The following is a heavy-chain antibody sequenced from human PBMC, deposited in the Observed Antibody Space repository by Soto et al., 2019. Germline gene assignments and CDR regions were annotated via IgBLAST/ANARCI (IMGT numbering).Heavy chain of an antibody. J-gene: IGHJ4*02. CDR3: ARDRAGALYFDF. Sequence: QVQLQESGPGLVKPSQTLSLTCTVSGGSISSGGYYWSWIRQHPGKGLEWIGYIYYSGSTYYNPSLKSRASISVNTSKNQFSLKLSSVTAADTAVYFCARDRAGALYFDFWGQGTLVTVS. CDR1: GGSISSGGYY. D-gene: IGHD6-13*01. V-gene: IGHV4-31*03. CDR2: IYYSGST.